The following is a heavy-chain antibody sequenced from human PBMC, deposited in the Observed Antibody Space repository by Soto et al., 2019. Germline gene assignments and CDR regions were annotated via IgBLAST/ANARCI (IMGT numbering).Heavy chain of an antibody. V-gene: IGHV4-31*11. J-gene: IGHJ3*02. Sequence: SEALCLTFAVSGCSISSVGYFGTWIRQHPVKGLEWIGYISYTGNAYYDPSLNSRVTISMDTSNNHFSLRLSSVIAADTAVYYCVRLHCTGSSCSQGGAFDIWGQGTVV. CDR3: VRLHCTGSSCSQGGAFDI. CDR2: ISYTGNA. CDR1: GCSISSVGYF. D-gene: IGHD2-8*02.